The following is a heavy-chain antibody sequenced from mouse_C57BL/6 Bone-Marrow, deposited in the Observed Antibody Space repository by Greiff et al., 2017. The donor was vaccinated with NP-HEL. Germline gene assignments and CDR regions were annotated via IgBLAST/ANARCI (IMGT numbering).Heavy chain of an antibody. V-gene: IGHV14-3*01. D-gene: IGHD2-4*01. J-gene: IGHJ4*01. Sequence: EVQLQQSVAELVRPGASVKLSCTASGFNIKNTYMHWVKQRPEQGLGWIGRIDPANGNTKYAQKFQGKATITAETSSNTAYLQLSSLTSEDTASYYCARDDYDRSYAMDYWGQGTSVTVSS. CDR2: IDPANGNT. CDR3: ARDDYDRSYAMDY. CDR1: GFNIKNTY.